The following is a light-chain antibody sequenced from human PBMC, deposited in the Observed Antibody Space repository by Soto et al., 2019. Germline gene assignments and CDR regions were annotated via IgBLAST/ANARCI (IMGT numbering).Light chain of an antibody. CDR2: RSN. CDR3: AAWYDSQYGVV. Sequence: QSVLTQPPSASGTPGQRVTISCSGSSSNIGSNSVNWYQQLPGTAPKLLMYRSNQRPSGVPNRFSGSKSGTSASLAISGLQSEDEADDYCAAWYDSQYGVVFGSGTQLTVL. V-gene: IGLV1-44*01. J-gene: IGLJ2*01. CDR1: SSNIGSNS.